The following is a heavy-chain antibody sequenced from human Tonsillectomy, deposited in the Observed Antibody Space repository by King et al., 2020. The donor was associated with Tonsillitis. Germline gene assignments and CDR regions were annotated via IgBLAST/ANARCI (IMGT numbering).Heavy chain of an antibody. Sequence: VQLVESGGGLVQPGGSLRLSCAASGFTFSSYDMHWVRQATGKGLDWVSAIGTAGDTYYPGSVKGRFTISRENAKNSLYLQMNSLRAGDTAVYYCARLAYSGGFDYWGQGTLVTVSS. J-gene: IGHJ4*02. CDR1: GFTFSSYD. CDR3: ARLAYSGGFDY. D-gene: IGHD1-26*01. CDR2: IGTAGDT. V-gene: IGHV3-13*01.